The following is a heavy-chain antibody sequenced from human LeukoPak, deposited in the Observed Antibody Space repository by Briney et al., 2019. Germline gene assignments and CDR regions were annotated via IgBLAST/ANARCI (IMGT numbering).Heavy chain of an antibody. CDR3: AKDPRGIGWFDP. J-gene: IGHJ5*02. CDR2: ISGSGGST. D-gene: IGHD3-16*01. CDR1: GFTFRSYA. Sequence: GGSLRLSCAAPGFTFRSYAMSWVRQAPGKGLEWVSAISGSGGSTYYADSVKGRFTISRDNSKNTLYLQMNSLRAEDTAVYYCAKDPRGIGWFDPWGQGTLVTVSS. V-gene: IGHV3-23*01.